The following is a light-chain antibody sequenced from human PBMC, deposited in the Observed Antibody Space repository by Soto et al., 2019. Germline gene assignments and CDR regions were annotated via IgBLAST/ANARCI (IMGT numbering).Light chain of an antibody. CDR1: QSISSW. CDR2: DAS. J-gene: IGKJ5*01. V-gene: IGKV1-5*01. CDR3: QQSYSTPPIT. Sequence: DIQMTQSPSTLSASVGDRVTITCRASQSISSWLAWYQQKPGKAPKLLIYDASSLESGVPSRFSGSGAGTEFTLTISNLQPEDFATYYCQQSYSTPPITLGQGTRLEIK.